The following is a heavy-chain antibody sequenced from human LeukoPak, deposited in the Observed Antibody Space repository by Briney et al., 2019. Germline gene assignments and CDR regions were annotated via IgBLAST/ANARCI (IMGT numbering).Heavy chain of an antibody. D-gene: IGHD2-15*01. CDR2: INPNSGAA. J-gene: IGHJ4*02. Sequence: ASVKVSGKASGYTFTGYYMQWVRQAPGQGLEWMGYINPNSGAATYAQKFQGRVTMTRDTSISTAYMELSSLRSDDTAMYYCARAEGIGGSPTVDYWGQGTLVTISS. CDR1: GYTFTGYY. CDR3: ARAEGIGGSPTVDY. V-gene: IGHV1-2*02.